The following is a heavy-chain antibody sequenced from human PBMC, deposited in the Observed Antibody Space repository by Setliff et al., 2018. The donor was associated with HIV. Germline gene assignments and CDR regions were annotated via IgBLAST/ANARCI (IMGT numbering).Heavy chain of an antibody. Sequence: ASVKVSCKASGYTFTSSDIYWVRQATGQGLEWMGWVNPKSGNTGYAQKFQGRVIMTRDTSISTVHMELRSLRSEDTAVYYCARGAWYTSGWHSSRYMDVWGKGTTVTVSS. CDR3: ARGAWYTSGWHSSRYMDV. CDR1: GYTFTSSD. V-gene: IGHV1-8*02. CDR2: VNPKSGNT. D-gene: IGHD6-25*01. J-gene: IGHJ6*03.